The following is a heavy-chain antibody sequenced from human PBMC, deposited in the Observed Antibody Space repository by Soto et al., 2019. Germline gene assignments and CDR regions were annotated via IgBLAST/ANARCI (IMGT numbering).Heavy chain of an antibody. CDR2: ISSSSSYI. V-gene: IGHV3-21*01. D-gene: IGHD3-10*01. CDR3: ASIYGSGSYFTPDY. Sequence: GGSLRLSCAASGFTFSSYSMNWVRQAPGKGLEWVSSISSSSSYIYYADSVKGRFTISRDNAKNSLYLQMNSLRAEDTAVYYCASIYGSGSYFTPDYWGQGTLVTVSS. CDR1: GFTFSSYS. J-gene: IGHJ4*02.